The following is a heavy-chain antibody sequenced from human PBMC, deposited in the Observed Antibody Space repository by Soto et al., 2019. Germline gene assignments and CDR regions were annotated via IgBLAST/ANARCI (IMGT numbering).Heavy chain of an antibody. CDR2: IIPIFGTA. J-gene: IGHJ6*02. CDR1: GGTFSSYA. D-gene: IGHD3-10*01. CDR3: ARETITMVRGVILGYGMDV. Sequence: QVQLVQSGAEVKKPGSSVKVSCKASGGTFSSYAISWVRQAPGQGLEWMGGIIPIFGTANYAQKFQGRVTITAEETTSTAYMELSSLRSEDTAVYYCARETITMVRGVILGYGMDVWGQGTTVTVSS. V-gene: IGHV1-69*01.